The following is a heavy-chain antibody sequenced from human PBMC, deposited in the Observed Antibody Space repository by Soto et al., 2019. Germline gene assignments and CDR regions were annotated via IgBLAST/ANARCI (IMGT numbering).Heavy chain of an antibody. CDR3: ARGRDQPPVGLYFDS. V-gene: IGHV1-69*01. CDR1: GDAFTNYI. D-gene: IGHD1-26*01. Sequence: QVQLVQSGAEVKKPGSSVKVSCKASGDAFTNYIFDWVRQAPGQGLEWMGGVIPMFGTPKYAQTFQDRVTISADVSTGTAYLELTSLRFDDTAVYYCARGRDQPPVGLYFDSWGEGTRVTVSS. CDR2: VIPMFGTP. J-gene: IGHJ4*02.